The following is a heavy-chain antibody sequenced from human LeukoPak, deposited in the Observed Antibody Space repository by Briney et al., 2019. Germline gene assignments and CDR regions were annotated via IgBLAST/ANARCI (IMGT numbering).Heavy chain of an antibody. CDR1: GYSISSGYH. J-gene: IGHJ3*02. V-gene: IGHV4-38-2*02. CDR3: AREEASHAFDI. CDR2: VYRSGTT. Sequence: KASETLSLSCVVSGYSISSGYHWGWIRQPPGEGLEWIGVVYRSGTTYYNPSLKSRVTISVDTSKNQFSLKLSSVTAADTAVYYCAREEASHAFDIWGQGTMVTVSS.